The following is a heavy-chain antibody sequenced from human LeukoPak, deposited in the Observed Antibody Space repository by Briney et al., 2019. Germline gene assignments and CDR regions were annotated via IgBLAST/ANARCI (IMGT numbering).Heavy chain of an antibody. J-gene: IGHJ3*02. CDR2: ISSSSTI. V-gene: IGHV3-48*01. CDR3: ARARHIVVVTAILLDAFDI. D-gene: IGHD2-21*02. Sequence: GGSLRLSCAASGFTFSSYSMNWVRQAPGKGLEWVSYISSSSTIYYADSVKGRFTISRDNAKNSLYLQMNSLRAEDTAVYYCARARHIVVVTAILLDAFDIWGQGTMVTVSS. CDR1: GFTFSSYS.